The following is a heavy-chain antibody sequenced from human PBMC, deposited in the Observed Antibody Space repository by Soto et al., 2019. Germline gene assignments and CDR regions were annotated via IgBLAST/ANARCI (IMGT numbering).Heavy chain of an antibody. CDR2: TYYRSKWYN. D-gene: IGHD3-10*01. Sequence: PPQTLSLTCAISGDSVSSNSAAWNWIRQSPSRGLEWLGRTYYRSKWYNDYAVSVKSRITINPDTSKNQFSLQLNSVTPEDTAVYYCARVGSYYGSGSRNWFDPWGQGTLVTVSS. CDR1: GDSVSSNSAA. CDR3: ARVGSYYGSGSRNWFDP. V-gene: IGHV6-1*01. J-gene: IGHJ5*02.